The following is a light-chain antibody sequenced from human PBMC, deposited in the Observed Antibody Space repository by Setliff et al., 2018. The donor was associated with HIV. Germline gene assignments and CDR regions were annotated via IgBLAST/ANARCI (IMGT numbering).Light chain of an antibody. J-gene: IGLJ1*01. CDR2: EDR. Sequence: QSALTQPAAVSGSPGQSITISCTGTSRDVGGYNYVSWYQQHPGKAPKLIIYEDRNRPSGVSNRFSGSKSGNAASLTISGLQTEDEADYYCSSYAITNTLPFGTGTKSPS. V-gene: IGLV2-14*01. CDR3: SSYAITNTLP. CDR1: SRDVGGYNY.